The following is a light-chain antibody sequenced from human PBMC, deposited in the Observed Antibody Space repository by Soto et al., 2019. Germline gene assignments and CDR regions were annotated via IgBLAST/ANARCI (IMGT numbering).Light chain of an antibody. J-gene: IGLJ3*02. CDR1: SSDVGGYDF. Sequence: QSALTQPRSVSGSPRQSVTISCTGTSSDVGGYDFVSWYQQHPGKAPKLMIYDVSKRPSGVPDRFSGSKSANSASLTISGLQAEDEALYYCCSYAGSYNLGVFGGGTKLTVL. V-gene: IGLV2-11*01. CDR3: CSYAGSYNLGV. CDR2: DVS.